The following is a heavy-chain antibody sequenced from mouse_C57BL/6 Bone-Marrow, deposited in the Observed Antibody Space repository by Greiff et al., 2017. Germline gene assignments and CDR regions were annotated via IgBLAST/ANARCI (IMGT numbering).Heavy chain of an antibody. CDR2: IDPSDSYT. CDR3: ARGVYYGSRSAY. CDR1: GYTFTSYW. J-gene: IGHJ3*01. Sequence: QVQLQQPGAELVRPGTSVKLSCKASGYTFTSYWMHWVKQRPGQGLEWIGVIDPSDSYTNYNQKFKGKATLTVDTSSSTAYMQLSSLASEDSAVYDCARGVYYGSRSAYWGQETLVTASA. V-gene: IGHV1-59*01. D-gene: IGHD1-1*01.